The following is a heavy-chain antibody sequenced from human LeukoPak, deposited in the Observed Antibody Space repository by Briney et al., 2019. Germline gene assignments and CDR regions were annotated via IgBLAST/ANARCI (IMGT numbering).Heavy chain of an antibody. Sequence: PGGSLRLSCAASGFTFSSYAMSWVRQAPGKGLECVSTISGSGDSTYYADSVKGRFTISRDNSKNTLYLQVNSLRAEDTAVYYCARLTGYSSGWYYFDYWGQGTLVTVSS. CDR2: ISGSGDST. V-gene: IGHV3-23*01. J-gene: IGHJ4*02. CDR3: ARLTGYSSGWYYFDY. CDR1: GFTFSSYA. D-gene: IGHD6-19*01.